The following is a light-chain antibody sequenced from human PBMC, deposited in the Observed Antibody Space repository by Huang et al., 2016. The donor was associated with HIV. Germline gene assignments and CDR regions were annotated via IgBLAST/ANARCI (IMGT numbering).Light chain of an antibody. J-gene: IGKJ4*01. Sequence: IQMTQSPSSLSASVGDRVTITCQASQDISNDLNWYQQKPGKAPKPLIYDASNLETGIPSRFSGSGSGTEFTFTISSLQPEDIATYYCQQYDNLPRTFGGGTKVEIK. V-gene: IGKV1-33*01. CDR2: DAS. CDR1: QDISND. CDR3: QQYDNLPRT.